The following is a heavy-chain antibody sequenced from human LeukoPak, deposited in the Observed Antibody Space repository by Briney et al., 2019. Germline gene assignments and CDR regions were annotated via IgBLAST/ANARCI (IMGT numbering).Heavy chain of an antibody. V-gene: IGHV4-34*01. CDR2: INHSGST. CDR1: GFTFSSYN. Sequence: GSLRLSCAASGFTFSSYNMNWVRQAPGKGLEWIGEINHSGSTNYNPSLKSRVTISVDTSKNQFSLKLSSVTAADTAVYYCARQPERYYYGSGLFDYWGQGTLVTVSS. J-gene: IGHJ4*02. CDR3: ARQPERYYYGSGLFDY. D-gene: IGHD3-10*01.